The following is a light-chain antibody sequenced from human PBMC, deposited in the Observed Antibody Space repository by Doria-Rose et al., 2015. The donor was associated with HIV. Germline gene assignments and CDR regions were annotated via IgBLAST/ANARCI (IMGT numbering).Light chain of an antibody. J-gene: IGKJ1*01. CDR2: GAS. V-gene: IGKV3-20*01. CDR3: HQYASSRT. CDR1: QSVSANY. Sequence: TQSPGTLSLSPGERATLSCRASQSVSANYLAWYQQRPDQSPRLLIYGASSSATDIPDRFSGSGSGTDFTLTISRLEPEDFAVYYCHQYASSRTFGQGTKVEIK.